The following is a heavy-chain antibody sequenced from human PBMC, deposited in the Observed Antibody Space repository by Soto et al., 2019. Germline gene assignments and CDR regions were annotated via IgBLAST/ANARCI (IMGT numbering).Heavy chain of an antibody. CDR3: ARVTEDTAMVMAIYYYGMDV. CDR2: ISSSSSYI. CDR1: GFTFSSYS. Sequence: LRLSCAASGFTFSSYSMNWVRQAPGKGLEWVSSISSSSSYIYYADSVKGRFTISRDNAKNSLYLQMNSLRAEDTAVYYCARVTEDTAMVMAIYYYGMDVWGQGTTVTV. J-gene: IGHJ6*02. V-gene: IGHV3-21*01. D-gene: IGHD5-18*01.